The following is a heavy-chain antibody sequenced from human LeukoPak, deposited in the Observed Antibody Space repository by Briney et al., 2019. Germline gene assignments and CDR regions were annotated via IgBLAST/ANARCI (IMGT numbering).Heavy chain of an antibody. CDR1: GGSISSYY. D-gene: IGHD4-23*01. V-gene: IGHV4-59*08. CDR2: IHYTGNT. CDR3: ARRRTATVDFDY. Sequence: SETLSLTCNVSGGSISSYYWSWIRQPPGKGLEWIGYIHYTGNTYYNPSLKSRVTISVDTSKNQFSLKLSSVTAADTAVYYCARRRTATVDFDYWGQGTLVTVSS. J-gene: IGHJ4*02.